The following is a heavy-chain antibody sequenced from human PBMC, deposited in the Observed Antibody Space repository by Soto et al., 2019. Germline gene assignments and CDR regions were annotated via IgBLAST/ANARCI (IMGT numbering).Heavy chain of an antibody. J-gene: IGHJ4*02. Sequence: QVQLVESGGGVVQPGRSLRLSCAASGFTFSSYGMHWVRQAPGKGLEWVAVISYDGSNKYYADSVKGRFTISRDNSKNTLYLQMNSLRAEDTAVYYCAKDLGSSGYLKYYFDYWGQGTLVTVSS. V-gene: IGHV3-30*18. CDR2: ISYDGSNK. CDR1: GFTFSSYG. CDR3: AKDLGSSGYLKYYFDY. D-gene: IGHD3-22*01.